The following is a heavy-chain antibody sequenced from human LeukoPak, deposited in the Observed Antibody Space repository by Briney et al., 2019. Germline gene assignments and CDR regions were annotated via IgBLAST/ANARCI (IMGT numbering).Heavy chain of an antibody. CDR1: GYTFTGYY. J-gene: IGHJ4*02. V-gene: IGHV1-2*04. Sequence: ASVKVSCKASGYTFTGYYMHWVRQAPGQGLEWMGWINPNSGGTNYAQKFQGWVTMTRDTSISTAYMELSRLRSDDTAVYYCAISPGYYGSGSFYGGPFVYWGQGTLVTVSS. D-gene: IGHD3-10*01. CDR2: INPNSGGT. CDR3: AISPGYYGSGSFYGGPFVY.